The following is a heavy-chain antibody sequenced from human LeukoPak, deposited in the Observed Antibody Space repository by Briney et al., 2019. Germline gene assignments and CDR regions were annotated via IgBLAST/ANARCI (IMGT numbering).Heavy chain of an antibody. CDR3: AREEYYYGSGSPKFDP. D-gene: IGHD3-10*01. CDR1: GGSISSYY. CDR2: IYTSGST. Sequence: SETLSLTCTVSGGSISSYYWSWIRQPAGKGLEWIGRIYTSGSTNYNPSLKSRVTMSVDTSKNQFSLKLSSVTAADTAVYYCAREEYYYGSGSPKFDPWGQGTLVTVSS. J-gene: IGHJ5*02. V-gene: IGHV4-4*07.